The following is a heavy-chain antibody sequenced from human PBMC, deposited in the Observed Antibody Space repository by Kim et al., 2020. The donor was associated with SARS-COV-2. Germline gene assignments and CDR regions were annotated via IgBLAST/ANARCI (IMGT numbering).Heavy chain of an antibody. D-gene: IGHD6-13*01. J-gene: IGHJ4*02. Sequence: YSPSFQGQFTISADKSISTAYLQWSSLKASDTAMYYCASIAAAGRGFDYWGQGTLVTVSS. V-gene: IGHV5-51*01. CDR3: ASIAAAGRGFDY.